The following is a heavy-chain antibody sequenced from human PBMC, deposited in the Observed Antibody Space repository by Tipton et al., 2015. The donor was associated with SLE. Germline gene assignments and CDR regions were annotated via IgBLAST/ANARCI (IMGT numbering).Heavy chain of an antibody. V-gene: IGHV4-59*11. J-gene: IGHJ1*01. CDR2: IYYSGST. CDR1: GGSISSHY. CDR3: ARGGGSSWYPASFQH. D-gene: IGHD6-13*01. Sequence: TLSLTCTVSGGSISSHYWSWIRQPPGKGLEWIGYIYYSGSTNYNPSLKSRVTISVDTSKNQFSLKLSSVTAADTAVYYCARGGGSSWYPASFQHWGQGTLVTVSS.